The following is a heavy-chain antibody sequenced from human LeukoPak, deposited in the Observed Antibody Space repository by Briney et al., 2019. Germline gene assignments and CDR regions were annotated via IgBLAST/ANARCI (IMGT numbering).Heavy chain of an antibody. CDR3: ARDSPPGYSRSWSTFDP. V-gene: IGHV4-39*07. J-gene: IGHJ5*02. CDR1: GASISSGIYY. D-gene: IGHD6-13*01. Sequence: PSETLSLTCTVSGASISSGIYYRGWIRQPPGKGLEWIGNIYYSGSTYYNPSLKSRVTISVDTSKNQFSLKLSSVTAADTALYYCARDSPPGYSRSWSTFDPWGQGTLVTVSS. CDR2: IYYSGST.